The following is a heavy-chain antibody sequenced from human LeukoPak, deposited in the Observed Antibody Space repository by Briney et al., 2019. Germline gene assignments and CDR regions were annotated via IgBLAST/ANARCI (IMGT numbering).Heavy chain of an antibody. CDR2: IRYDGSDK. Sequence: GGSLRLSCAASGFTFSDYGMHWVRQAPGKGLEWVAFIRYDGSDKYYADSVKGRFSISRGNSKNTVYLQMNSLRAEDTAVYYCAKDQDYYDSSGYEAWGQGTLVTVSS. J-gene: IGHJ5*02. CDR3: AKDQDYYDSSGYEA. CDR1: GFTFSDYG. V-gene: IGHV3-30*02. D-gene: IGHD3-22*01.